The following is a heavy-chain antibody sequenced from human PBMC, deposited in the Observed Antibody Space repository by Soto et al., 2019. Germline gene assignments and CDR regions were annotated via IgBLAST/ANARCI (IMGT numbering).Heavy chain of an antibody. D-gene: IGHD4-17*01. CDR2: MNPNSGNT. V-gene: IGHV1-8*01. Sequence: QVQLVQSGAEVKKPGASVKVSCKASGYTFTSYDINWVRQATGQGLEWMGWMNPNSGNTGYAQKFQGRXTXTXXTSISTAYMELSSLRSEDTAVYYCASTLSGDNVDYWGQGTLVTVSS. J-gene: IGHJ4*02. CDR3: ASTLSGDNVDY. CDR1: GYTFTSYD.